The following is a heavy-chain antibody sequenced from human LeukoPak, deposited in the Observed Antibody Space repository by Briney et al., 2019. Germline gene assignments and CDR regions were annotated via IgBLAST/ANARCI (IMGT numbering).Heavy chain of an antibody. J-gene: IGHJ4*02. D-gene: IGHD4-17*01. CDR1: GGSISSSSYY. CDR3: ASSMTTVTPFDY. Sequence: PSETLSLTCTVSGGSISSSSYYWGWIRQPPGKGLEWIGSIYYSGSTYYNPSLKSRVTISVDTSKNQFSLKLSSVTAADTAVYYCASSMTTVTPFDYWGQGTLVTVSS. CDR2: IYYSGST. V-gene: IGHV4-39*07.